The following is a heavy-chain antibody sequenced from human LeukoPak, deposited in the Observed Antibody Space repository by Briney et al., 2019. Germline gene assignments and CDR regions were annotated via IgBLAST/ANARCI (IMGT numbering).Heavy chain of an antibody. D-gene: IGHD1-26*01. Sequence: GGSLRLSCAASGFTFSTYGMYWVRQAPGKGLEWVAYIRYDGSTKYYADSVKGRFTISRDNSKNTLYLQMNSLRAEDTAVYYCAKVRELRTLSPFDYWGQGTLVTVSS. CDR2: IRYDGSTK. CDR1: GFTFSTYG. V-gene: IGHV3-30*02. J-gene: IGHJ4*02. CDR3: AKVRELRTLSPFDY.